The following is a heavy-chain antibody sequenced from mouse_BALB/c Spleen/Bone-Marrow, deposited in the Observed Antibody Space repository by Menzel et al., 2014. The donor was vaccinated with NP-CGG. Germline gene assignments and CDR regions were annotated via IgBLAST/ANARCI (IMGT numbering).Heavy chain of an antibody. CDR3: ARINGYDY. CDR2: IDPSTGRT. CDR1: GYTFTSYW. J-gene: IGHJ2*01. Sequence: QVQLQQSGAELVKPGASVKLSCKASGYTFTSYWMHWVKQRPGQGLEWIGEIDPSTGRTDYNKKFKSQATLTVDKSSSTAYMHLSNLTSEDSAVYYCARINGYDYWGQGTTLTVSS. V-gene: IGHV1S81*02. D-gene: IGHD2-2*01.